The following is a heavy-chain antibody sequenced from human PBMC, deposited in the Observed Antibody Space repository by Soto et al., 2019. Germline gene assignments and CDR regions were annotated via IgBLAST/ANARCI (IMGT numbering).Heavy chain of an antibody. J-gene: IGHJ4*02. V-gene: IGHV4-39*01. CDR2: IYYSGST. CDR3: ASPSTMVRGVTTFDY. D-gene: IGHD3-10*01. Sequence: PSETLSLTCTVSGGSISSSSYYWGWIRQPPGKGLEWIGSIYYSGSTYYNPSLKSRVTISVDTSKNQFSLKLSSVTAADTAVYYCASPSTMVRGVTTFDYWGQGTLVTVSS. CDR1: GGSISSSSYY.